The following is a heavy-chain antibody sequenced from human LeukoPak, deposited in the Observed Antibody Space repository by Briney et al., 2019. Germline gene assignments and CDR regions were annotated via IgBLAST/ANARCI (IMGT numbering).Heavy chain of an antibody. CDR2: IWFDGSKE. CDR1: GFTFSSYG. CDR3: AKDFDSSSRPGIDY. J-gene: IGHJ4*02. V-gene: IGHV3-30*02. Sequence: PGGSLRLSCEASGFTFSSYGMHWVRQAPGKGLEWVAYIWFDGSKEYYVDSVKGRFVISRDNSKNTLYLQMNSLRADDTAVYYCAKDFDSSSRPGIDYWGQGSLVTVSS. D-gene: IGHD3-3*01.